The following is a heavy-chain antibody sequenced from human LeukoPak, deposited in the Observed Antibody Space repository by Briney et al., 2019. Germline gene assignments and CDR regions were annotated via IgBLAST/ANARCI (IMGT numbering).Heavy chain of an antibody. V-gene: IGHV3-23*01. D-gene: IGHD6-19*01. Sequence: YPGGSLRLSCAASGFTFSNYAMSWVRQAPGKGLEWVSGISGSGGTTYYADSVRGRFTISRDNSKNTLFLQMNRLRAEDTAVYYCAKGSGRAVAATGRDDFHYWGQGTLVTVSS. CDR3: AKGSGRAVAATGRDDFHY. CDR2: ISGSGGTT. J-gene: IGHJ4*02. CDR1: GFTFSNYA.